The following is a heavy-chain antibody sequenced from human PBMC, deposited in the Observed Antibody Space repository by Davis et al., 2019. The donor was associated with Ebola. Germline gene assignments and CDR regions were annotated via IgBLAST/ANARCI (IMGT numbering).Heavy chain of an antibody. CDR2: IYYTGST. D-gene: IGHD3-22*01. Sequence: MPSETLSLTCIVSGGSIGTHYWTWIRQPPGKGLEWIGYIYYTGSTNYNPSLKSRVTISVDTSKNQFSLRLSSVTAADTAVYYCARSLMGGYYYFDYWGQGTLVTVSS. V-gene: IGHV4-59*11. J-gene: IGHJ4*02. CDR1: GGSIGTHY. CDR3: ARSLMGGYYYFDY.